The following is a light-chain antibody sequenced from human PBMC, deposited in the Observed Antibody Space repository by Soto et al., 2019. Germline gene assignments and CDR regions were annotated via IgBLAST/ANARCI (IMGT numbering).Light chain of an antibody. J-gene: IGLJ1*01. V-gene: IGLV2-14*01. CDR3: SSYTSSSTPEV. CDR1: SSDVGGYNY. Sequence: QSVLTQPASVSGSPGQSITISCTGTSSDVGGYNYVSWYQQHPGKAPKLMIYEVRNRPSGVSNRFSGSKSGNTASLTISGLQAEDEADYYCSSYTSSSTPEVFGTGTKGTVL. CDR2: EVR.